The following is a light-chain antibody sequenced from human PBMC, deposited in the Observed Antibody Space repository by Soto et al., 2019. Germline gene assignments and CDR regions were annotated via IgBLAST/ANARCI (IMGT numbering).Light chain of an antibody. Sequence: IQLTQSPSSLSASVGDRVTITFRASQCIISYLAWYEQKPGKAPKLLIYAASTLQSGVPSRFSGSESGTDFTLTISSLQPEDFATYYCQQLNSYPLTFGGGTKVDIK. CDR2: AAS. CDR1: QCIISY. V-gene: IGKV1-9*01. J-gene: IGKJ4*01. CDR3: QQLNSYPLT.